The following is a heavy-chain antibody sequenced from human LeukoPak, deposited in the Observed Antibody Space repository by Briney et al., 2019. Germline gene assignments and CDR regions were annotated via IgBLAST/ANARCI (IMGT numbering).Heavy chain of an antibody. Sequence: ASVTVSCKASGGTFSSYAISWVRQAPGQGLEWMGGIIPIFGTANYAQKFQGRVTITADESTSTAYMELSSLRSEDTAVYYCARVAAVITFVSWFDPWGQGTLVTVSS. CDR2: IIPIFGTA. D-gene: IGHD2-15*01. J-gene: IGHJ5*02. V-gene: IGHV1-69*01. CDR3: ARVAAVITFVSWFDP. CDR1: GGTFSSYA.